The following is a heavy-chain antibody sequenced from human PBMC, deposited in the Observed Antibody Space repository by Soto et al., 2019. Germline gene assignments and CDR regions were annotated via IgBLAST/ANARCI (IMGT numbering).Heavy chain of an antibody. V-gene: IGHV3-53*01. CDR2: IYSGGST. Sequence: PGGSLRLSCAASGFTVSSNYMSWVRQAPGKGLEWVSVIYSGGSTYYADSVKGRFTISRDNSKNTLYLQMNSLRAEDTAVYYRVRGGVGYGQPSKGYYFDCWGKGSLVTVSS. CDR1: GFTVSSNY. J-gene: IGHJ4*02. D-gene: IGHD2-21*02. CDR3: VRGGVGYGQPSKGYYFDC.